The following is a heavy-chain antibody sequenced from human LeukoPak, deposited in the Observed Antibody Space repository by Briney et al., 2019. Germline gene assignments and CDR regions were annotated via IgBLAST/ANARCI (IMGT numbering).Heavy chain of an antibody. CDR3: AKGGPYCSSTSCSGNFDY. Sequence: PGGSLRLSCAASGFTFSSYAMSWVRQAPGKGLEWVSAISGSGGSTYYADSVKDRFTISRDNSKNTLYLQMNSLRAEDTAVYYCAKGGPYCSSTSCSGNFDYWGQGTLVTVSS. V-gene: IGHV3-23*01. J-gene: IGHJ4*02. CDR2: ISGSGGST. CDR1: GFTFSSYA. D-gene: IGHD2-2*01.